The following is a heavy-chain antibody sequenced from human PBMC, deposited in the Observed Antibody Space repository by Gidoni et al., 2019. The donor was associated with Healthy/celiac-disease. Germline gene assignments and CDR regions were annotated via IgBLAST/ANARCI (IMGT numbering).Heavy chain of an antibody. J-gene: IGHJ4*02. Sequence: QVQLVESGVGVVQPGRSLRLSCAASGFTFSSYAMHWVRQAPGKGLEWVAVISYDGSNKYYADSVKGRFTISRDNSKNTLYLQMNSLRAEDTAVYYCARGRGYCSSTSCYTSPDYWGQGTLVTVSS. D-gene: IGHD2-2*02. CDR3: ARGRGYCSSTSCYTSPDY. CDR2: ISYDGSNK. CDR1: GFTFSSYA. V-gene: IGHV3-30-3*01.